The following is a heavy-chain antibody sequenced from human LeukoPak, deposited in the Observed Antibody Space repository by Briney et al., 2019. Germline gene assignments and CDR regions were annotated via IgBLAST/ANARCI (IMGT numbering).Heavy chain of an antibody. CDR1: GFTFNHYA. CDR2: VSENGDGT. J-gene: IGHJ4*02. Sequence: GGSLRLSCVGSGFTFNHYAMSWVRRAPGEGLEWVASVSENGDGTMYPDSVKGRFTISRDNSRKTVLLQVNSLRVEDAATYYCARGWTTFHHWGQGALVTVSA. D-gene: IGHD1-1*01. V-gene: IGHV3-23*01. CDR3: ARGWTTFHH.